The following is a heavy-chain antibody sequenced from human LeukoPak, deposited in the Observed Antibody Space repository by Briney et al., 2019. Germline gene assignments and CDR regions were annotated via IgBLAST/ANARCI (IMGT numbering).Heavy chain of an antibody. Sequence: GGSLRLSCAGSGFTFSTYWMHWVRQAPGGGLVWVSSINTDGSTTSYADSVKGRFTISRDNAKNTVYLQMSSLRAEDTAVYYCAKESGYDVDLEYWGQGALVTVSS. V-gene: IGHV3-74*01. J-gene: IGHJ4*02. D-gene: IGHD5-12*01. CDR2: INTDGSTT. CDR3: AKESGYDVDLEY. CDR1: GFTFSTYW.